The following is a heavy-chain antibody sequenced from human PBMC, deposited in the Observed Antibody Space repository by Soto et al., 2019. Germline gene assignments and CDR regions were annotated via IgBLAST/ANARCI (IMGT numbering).Heavy chain of an antibody. Sequence: SETLSLTCAVSGGSISSGGYPWTRIRQPPGKGLEWIGYIYHSGSTFYNPSLKSRVTISVDRSKNQFSLNLSSVTAADTAVYYCARGDYGDSYDYWGQGTLVTVSS. V-gene: IGHV4-30-2*01. CDR1: GGSISSGGYP. D-gene: IGHD4-17*01. CDR3: ARGDYGDSYDY. J-gene: IGHJ4*02. CDR2: IYHSGST.